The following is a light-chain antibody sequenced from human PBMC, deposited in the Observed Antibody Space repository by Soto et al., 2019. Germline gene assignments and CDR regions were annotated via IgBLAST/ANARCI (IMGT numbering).Light chain of an antibody. J-gene: IGLJ1*01. CDR2: YDS. Sequence: SYELTQPPSVSVAPGKTARITCGGNNIGSKSVHWYQQKPGQAPVLVIYYDSYRPSGIPERFSGSNSGNTATLTISRVEAGDEADYYCQVWDSSSDPSGVFGTGTKVTVL. V-gene: IGLV3-21*04. CDR3: QVWDSSSDPSGV. CDR1: NIGSKS.